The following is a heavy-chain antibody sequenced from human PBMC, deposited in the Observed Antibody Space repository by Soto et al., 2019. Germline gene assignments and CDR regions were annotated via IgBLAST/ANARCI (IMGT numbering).Heavy chain of an antibody. Sequence: GASVKVSCKASGGTFSSYAVSWVRQAPGQGLEWMGVIIPLLNTPKYVQKFQGRVTITAGASATTAYMELSSLRSEDTAVYYCARESSSPKYYYYGMDVWGQGTTVTFSS. J-gene: IGHJ6*02. CDR3: ARESSSPKYYYYGMDV. V-gene: IGHV1-69*13. CDR1: GGTFSSYA. D-gene: IGHD6-6*01. CDR2: IIPLLNTP.